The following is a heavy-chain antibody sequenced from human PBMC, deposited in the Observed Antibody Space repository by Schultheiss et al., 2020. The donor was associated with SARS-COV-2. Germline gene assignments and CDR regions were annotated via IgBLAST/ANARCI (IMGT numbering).Heavy chain of an antibody. J-gene: IGHJ3*02. D-gene: IGHD3-3*01. CDR3: ARARVRWEWLSYGAFDI. Sequence: GGSLRLSCAASGFTFSSYWMHWVRQAPGKGLVWVSRINSDGSSTSYADSVKGRFTISRDNAKNTLYLQMNSLRAEDTAVYYCARARVRWEWLSYGAFDIWGQGTMVTVSS. CDR1: GFTFSSYW. CDR2: INSDGSST. V-gene: IGHV3-74*01.